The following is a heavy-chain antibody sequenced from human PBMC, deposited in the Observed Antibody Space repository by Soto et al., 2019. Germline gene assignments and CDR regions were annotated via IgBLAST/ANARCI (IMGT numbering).Heavy chain of an antibody. D-gene: IGHD3-22*01. Sequence: GGSLRLSCAASGFTFSNAWMSWVRQAPGKGLEWVGRIKSKTDGGTTDYAAPVKGRFTISRDDSKNTLYLQMNSLKTEDTAVYYCTTDGQWGYYDSSGYLFDYWGQGTLVTVSS. CDR3: TTDGQWGYYDSSGYLFDY. V-gene: IGHV3-15*01. CDR2: IKSKTDGGTT. J-gene: IGHJ4*02. CDR1: GFTFSNAW.